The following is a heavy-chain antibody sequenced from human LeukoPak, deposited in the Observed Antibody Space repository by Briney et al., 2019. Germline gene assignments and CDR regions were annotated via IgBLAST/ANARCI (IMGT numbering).Heavy chain of an antibody. CDR1: GYTFASYY. CDR2: INPSGGST. CDR3: ARDSTAFYDSSGYYLDY. D-gene: IGHD3-22*01. J-gene: IGHJ4*02. Sequence: RASVKVSCKASGYTFASYYMHWVRQAPGQGLEWMGIINPSGGSTSYAQKFQGRVTMTRDTSTSTVYMELSSLRSEDTAVYYCARDSTAFYDSSGYYLDYWGQGTLVTVSS. V-gene: IGHV1-46*01.